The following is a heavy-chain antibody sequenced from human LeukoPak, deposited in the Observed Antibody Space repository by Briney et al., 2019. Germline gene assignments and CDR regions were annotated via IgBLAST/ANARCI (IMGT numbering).Heavy chain of an antibody. V-gene: IGHV4-61*02. CDR3: ATGTVTTVAY. CDR2: IYTSGST. Sequence: SETLSLTCTVSGGSISSGSYYWSWIRQPAGKGLEWIGRIYTSGSTNYHPSLKSRVTISVDTSKNQFSLKLSSVTAADTAVYYCATGTVTTVAYWGQGTLVTVSS. J-gene: IGHJ4*02. CDR1: GGSISSGSYY. D-gene: IGHD4-17*01.